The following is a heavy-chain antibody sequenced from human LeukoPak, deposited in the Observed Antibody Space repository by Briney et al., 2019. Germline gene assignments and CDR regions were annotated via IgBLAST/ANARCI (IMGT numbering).Heavy chain of an antibody. CDR3: AGDYYDNSGLGY. CDR2: ISSSSSYI. V-gene: IGHV3-21*01. CDR1: GFTFSSYS. D-gene: IGHD3-22*01. Sequence: GGSLRLSCAASGFTFSSYSMNWVRQAPGQGREWVSSISSSSSYIYYADSVKGRFTIPRNNAKNPLYMQMNSRRAEYKAVYYCAGDYYDNSGLGYWGQGTLVTVSS. J-gene: IGHJ4*02.